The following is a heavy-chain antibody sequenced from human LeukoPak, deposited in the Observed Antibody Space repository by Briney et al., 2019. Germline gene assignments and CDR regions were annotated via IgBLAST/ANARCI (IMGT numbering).Heavy chain of an antibody. CDR1: GGTFSSYA. V-gene: IGHV1-69*05. D-gene: IGHD3-3*01. CDR3: ARDRAAGDFWSGYNWFDP. J-gene: IGHJ5*02. Sequence: SVKVSCKAPGGTFSSYAISWVRQDPGQGLEWMGGIIPIFGTANYAQKLQGRVTMTTDTSTSTAYMELRSLRSDDTAVYYCARDRAAGDFWSGYNWFDPWGQGTLVTVSS. CDR2: IIPIFGTA.